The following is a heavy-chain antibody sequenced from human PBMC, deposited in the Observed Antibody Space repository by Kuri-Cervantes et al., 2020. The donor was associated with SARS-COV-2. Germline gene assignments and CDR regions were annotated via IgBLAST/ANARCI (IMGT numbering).Heavy chain of an antibody. CDR1: GGAISAYNW. CDR2: IFHDGST. D-gene: IGHD2-2*02. Sequence: SETLSLTCVVSGGAISAYNWWTWVRQPPGKGLQWIGEIFHDGSTKFNPSLSLRGRVTMSLDKSKSHFSLNLTSVTAADTAVYYCARESTYTFDIWGQGTLVTVSS. J-gene: IGHJ3*02. CDR3: ARESTYTFDI. V-gene: IGHV4-4*02.